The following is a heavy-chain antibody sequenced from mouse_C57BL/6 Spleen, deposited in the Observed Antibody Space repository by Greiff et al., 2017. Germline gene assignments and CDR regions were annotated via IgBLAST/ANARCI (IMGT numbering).Heavy chain of an antibody. D-gene: IGHD2-3*01. CDR2: IYPGSGNT. Sequence: QVQLKESGAELVRPGASVKLSCKASGYTFTDYYINWVKQRPGQGLEWIARIYPGSGNTYYNEKFKGKATLTAEKSSSTAYMQLSSLTSEDSAVYFCAREGYYTYYFDYWGQGTTLTVSS. J-gene: IGHJ2*01. CDR3: AREGYYTYYFDY. CDR1: GYTFTDYY. V-gene: IGHV1-76*01.